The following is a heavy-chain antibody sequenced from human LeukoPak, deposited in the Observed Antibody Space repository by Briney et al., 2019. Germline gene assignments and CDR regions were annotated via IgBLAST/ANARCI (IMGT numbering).Heavy chain of an antibody. CDR1: GGSISSYY. CDR3: TLQGGLLGAPDAFDI. J-gene: IGHJ3*02. CDR2: IYTSGST. D-gene: IGHD3-16*01. V-gene: IGHV4-4*07. Sequence: SETLSLTCTVYGGSISSYYWSWIRQPAGKGLEWIGRIYTSGSTNYNPSLKSRVTMSVDTSKNQFSLKLSSVTAADTAVYYCTLQGGLLGAPDAFDIWGQGTMVTVSS.